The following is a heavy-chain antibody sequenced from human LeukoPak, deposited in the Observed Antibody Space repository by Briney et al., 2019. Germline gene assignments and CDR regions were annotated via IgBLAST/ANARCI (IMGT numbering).Heavy chain of an antibody. CDR1: GFTFSQYA. V-gene: IGHV3-23*01. J-gene: IGHJ4*02. D-gene: IGHD3-3*01. CDR3: AKDLGGEDFWSGHPFDY. Sequence: PGGSLRLSCAASGFTFSQYAMSWVRQTPGKGLEWVSAISASSGSTFHADSVKGRFTVSRDNSKNTLYLELNSLRVEDTAVYYCAKDLGGEDFWSGHPFDYWGQGTPVTVSS. CDR2: ISASSGST.